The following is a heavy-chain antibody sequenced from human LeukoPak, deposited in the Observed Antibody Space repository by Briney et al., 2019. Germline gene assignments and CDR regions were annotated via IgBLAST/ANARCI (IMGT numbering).Heavy chain of an antibody. CDR2: IYPGDSDT. V-gene: IGHV5-51*01. CDR3: ARQAHCTSDLCYPFDY. D-gene: IGHD2-8*01. CDR1: GYSFTSYW. J-gene: IGHJ4*02. Sequence: GESLKISCKGSGYSFTSYWIGWVRQMPGKGLEWMGIIYPGDSDTRYSPSFQGQVTISADKSISTAYLQWSSLKASDTAMYYCARQAHCTSDLCYPFDYWGQGTLVTVSS.